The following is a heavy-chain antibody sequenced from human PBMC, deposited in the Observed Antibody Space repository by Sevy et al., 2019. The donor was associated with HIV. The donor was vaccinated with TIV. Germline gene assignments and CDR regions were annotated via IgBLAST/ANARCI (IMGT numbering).Heavy chain of an antibody. CDR3: ATGTTDSSISWVFDV. V-gene: IGHV3-23*01. D-gene: IGHD6-13*01. CDR1: GFTFFSHV. J-gene: IGHJ3*01. Sequence: GGSLRLSCAASGFTFFSHVMSWVRQAPGKGLEWVSGLSGSGGTTYYADSVKGRFSISRDNSKNILYLQMSSLRIEDTAVYYCATGTTDSSISWVFDVWGQGTMVTVSS. CDR2: LSGSGGTT.